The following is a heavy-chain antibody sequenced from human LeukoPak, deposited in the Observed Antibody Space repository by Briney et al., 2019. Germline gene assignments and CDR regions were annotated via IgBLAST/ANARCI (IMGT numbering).Heavy chain of an antibody. Sequence: PGGSLRLSCAASGFTFSNAWMSWVRQAPGKGLEWVGRIKSKTDGGTTDYAAPVKGRFTISRDDSKNTLYLQMNSLKTEDTAVYYCTTVTIAYQLLLYSEDDAFDIWGQGTMVTVSS. CDR2: IKSKTDGGTT. J-gene: IGHJ3*02. CDR1: GFTFSNAW. V-gene: IGHV3-15*01. CDR3: TTVTIAYQLLLYSEDDAFDI. D-gene: IGHD2-2*01.